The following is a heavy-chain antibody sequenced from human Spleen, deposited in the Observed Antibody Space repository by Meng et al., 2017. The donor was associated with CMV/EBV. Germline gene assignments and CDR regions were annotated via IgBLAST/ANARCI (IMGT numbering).Heavy chain of an antibody. CDR2: ISSSSSYT. D-gene: IGHD6-19*01. CDR3: ARAEGYSSGWWPWGY. J-gene: IGHJ4*02. CDR1: GFTFSDYY. Sequence: RVESGGGLVKPGGSLRLSCAASGFTFSDYYMSWIRQAPGKGLEWVSYISSSSSYTNYADSVKGRFTISRDNAKNSLYLQMNSLRAEDTAVYYCARAEGYSSGWWPWGYWGQGTLVTVSS. V-gene: IGHV3-11*05.